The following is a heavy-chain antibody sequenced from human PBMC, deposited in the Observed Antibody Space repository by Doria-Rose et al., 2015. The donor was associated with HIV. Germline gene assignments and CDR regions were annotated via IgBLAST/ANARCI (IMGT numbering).Heavy chain of an antibody. V-gene: IGHV3-7*01. CDR2: IKQDGSEK. CDR3: ARNLLEYYYDSSGFDF. Sequence: VRQSPGKGLEWVANIKQDGSEKYYVDSVKGRFTISRDNAKNSLNLQMNSLRAEDTAVYYCARNLLEYYYDSSGFDFWGQGTLVTVSS. D-gene: IGHD3-22*01. J-gene: IGHJ4*02.